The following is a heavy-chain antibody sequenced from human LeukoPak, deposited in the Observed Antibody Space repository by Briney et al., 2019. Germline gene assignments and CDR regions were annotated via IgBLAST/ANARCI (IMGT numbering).Heavy chain of an antibody. CDR2: ISNDGGGT. Sequence: GGSLRLSCAASGFIFNNYVLVWVRQAPGKGLEWVSAISNDGGGTTYADFVKGRFSVSRDNSKNTLFLQMNSLRAEDTALYYCAKGSSGYFFDLWGQGTLVAVSS. V-gene: IGHV3-23*01. CDR1: GFIFNNYV. J-gene: IGHJ4*02. CDR3: AKGSSGYFFDL. D-gene: IGHD3-22*01.